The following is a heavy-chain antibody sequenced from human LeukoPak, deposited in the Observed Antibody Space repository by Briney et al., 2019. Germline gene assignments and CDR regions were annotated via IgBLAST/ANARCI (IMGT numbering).Heavy chain of an antibody. V-gene: IGHV3-7*05. J-gene: IGHJ6*02. Sequence: GGSLRLSCAASGFTFSSYWMSWVRQAPGKGLEWVANIKQDGSEKVYVDSVKGRFAISRDNAKNSLFLQMDALRAEDTAVYYCARDPYSSTWSYGMDVWGHGTTVSVSS. CDR3: ARDPYSSTWSYGMDV. CDR1: GFTFSSYW. D-gene: IGHD6-6*01. CDR2: IKQDGSEK.